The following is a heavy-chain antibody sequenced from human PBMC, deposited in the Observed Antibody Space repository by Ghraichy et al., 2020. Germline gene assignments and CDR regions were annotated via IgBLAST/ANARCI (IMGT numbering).Heavy chain of an antibody. D-gene: IGHD3-10*01. V-gene: IGHV4-61*01. CDR2: IYYSAIT. J-gene: IGHJ4*02. CDR1: GDSVSSGRYY. CDR3: ARGYYGSRSTLGQ. Sequence: SETLSLTCTVSGDSVSSGRYYWNWIRPPPGKGLDCLGYIYYSAITNYNPSLNSRVSISTDTSLNPFWLTLTSVTAADTAVYGCARGYYGSRSTLGQWGQGTPFTVS.